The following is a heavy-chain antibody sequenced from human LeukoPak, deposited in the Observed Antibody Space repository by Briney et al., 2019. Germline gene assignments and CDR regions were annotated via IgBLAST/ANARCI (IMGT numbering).Heavy chain of an antibody. CDR1: GFTFNSFW. J-gene: IGHJ4*02. V-gene: IGHV3-53*01. Sequence: GGSLRLSCAASGFTFNSFWMSWVRQAPGKGLEWVSVIYSGGSTYYADSVKGRFTISRDNSKNTLYLQMNSLRAEDTAVYYCARDRSGGFDYWGQGTLVTVSS. D-gene: IGHD3-16*01. CDR3: ARDRSGGFDY. CDR2: IYSGGST.